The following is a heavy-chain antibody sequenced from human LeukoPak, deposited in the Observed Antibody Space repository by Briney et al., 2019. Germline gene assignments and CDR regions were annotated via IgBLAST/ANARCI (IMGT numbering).Heavy chain of an antibody. Sequence: GASVKVSCKASGGTFSSYAISWVRQAPGQGLEWMGGFIPIFGTAYYAQKLQGRVTITTDESTSTAYMELSSLRSEDTAVYYCARSVVPAAIRYYYYYYMDVWGKGTTVTVSS. D-gene: IGHD2-2*01. J-gene: IGHJ6*03. V-gene: IGHV1-69*05. CDR2: FIPIFGTA. CDR1: GGTFSSYA. CDR3: ARSVVPAAIRYYYYYYMDV.